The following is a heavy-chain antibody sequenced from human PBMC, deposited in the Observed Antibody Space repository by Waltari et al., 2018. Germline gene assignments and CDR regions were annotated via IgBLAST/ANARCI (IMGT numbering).Heavy chain of an antibody. CDR1: GGSISSGSYY. Sequence: QVQLQESGPGLVKPSQTLSLNCTVSGGSISSGSYYWSWIRQPAGKGLEWIGRIYTSGSTNYNPSLKSRVTISVDTSKNQFSLKLSSVTAADTAVYYCARDSSGYSPFDYWGQGTLVTVSS. CDR2: IYTSGST. CDR3: ARDSSGYSPFDY. V-gene: IGHV4-61*02. D-gene: IGHD5-18*01. J-gene: IGHJ4*02.